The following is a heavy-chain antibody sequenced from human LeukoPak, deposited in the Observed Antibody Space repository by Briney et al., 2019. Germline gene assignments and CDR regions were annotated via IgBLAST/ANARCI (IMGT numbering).Heavy chain of an antibody. CDR2: ISSSTSHI. J-gene: IGHJ4*02. CDR3: ARDREQSLDY. V-gene: IGHV3-21*01. Sequence: GGSLRLSCAASGFTFSSYSMNWVRQAPGKGLEWVSSISSSTSHIHYADSVKGRFTISRDNAKNSLYLQMNSLRAEDTAVYYCARDREQSLDYWGQGTLVTVSS. CDR1: GFTFSSYS. D-gene: IGHD1-26*01.